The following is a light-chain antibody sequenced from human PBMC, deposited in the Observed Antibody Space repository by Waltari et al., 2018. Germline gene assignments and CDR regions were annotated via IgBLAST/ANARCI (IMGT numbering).Light chain of an antibody. Sequence: QFVLTQPPSVSGAPGQTVTISCTGTPSNFGTVYDVFWYQRLPGTAPKLLISLNTNRPSGVPDRFSGSKSGTSASLAISGLQTDDEGDYYCQSYDRNLRGWVFGGGTKLTVL. CDR3: QSYDRNLRGWV. CDR2: LNT. J-gene: IGLJ3*02. CDR1: PSNFGTVYD. V-gene: IGLV1-40*01.